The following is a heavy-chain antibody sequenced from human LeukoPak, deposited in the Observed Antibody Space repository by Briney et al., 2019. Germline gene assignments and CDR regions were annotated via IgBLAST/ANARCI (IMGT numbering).Heavy chain of an antibody. CDR3: ASMFYYDSNGYRYYFDF. J-gene: IGHJ4*02. CDR1: GGSISTYY. V-gene: IGHV4-59*01. CDR2: VYYSGST. D-gene: IGHD3-22*01. Sequence: SETLSLTCTVSGGSISTYYWSWIRQPPGKGLEWIGCVYYSGSTNYNPSLKSRVTISIDTSKNQFSLKLSSVTAADTAVYYCASMFYYDSNGYRYYFDFWGQGTLVTVSS.